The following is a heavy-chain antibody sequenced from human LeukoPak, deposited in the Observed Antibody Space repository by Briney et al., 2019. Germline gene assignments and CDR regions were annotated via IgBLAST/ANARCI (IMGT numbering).Heavy chain of an antibody. Sequence: ASVKVSCKASGGTFSSYAISWVRQAPGQGLEWMGIINPSGGSTSYAQKFQGRVTMTRDTSTSTVYMGLSSLRSEDTAVYYCARDGGRGELQKFPQYWFDYWGQGTLVTVSS. V-gene: IGHV1-46*01. CDR1: GGTFSSYA. D-gene: IGHD1-26*01. CDR3: ARDGGRGELQKFPQYWFDY. J-gene: IGHJ4*02. CDR2: INPSGGST.